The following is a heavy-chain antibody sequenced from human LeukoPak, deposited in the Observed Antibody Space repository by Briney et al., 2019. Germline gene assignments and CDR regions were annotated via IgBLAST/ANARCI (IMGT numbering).Heavy chain of an antibody. Sequence: GGSLRLSCAASGFTFSSYAMHWVRQAPGKGLEWVAVISYDGSNKYYADSVKGRFTISRDNSKNTLYLQMNSLRAEDTAVYYCASDPMVRGVTHWGQGTLVTVSS. CDR2: ISYDGSNK. D-gene: IGHD3-10*01. CDR3: ASDPMVRGVTH. CDR1: GFTFSSYA. V-gene: IGHV3-30-3*01. J-gene: IGHJ4*02.